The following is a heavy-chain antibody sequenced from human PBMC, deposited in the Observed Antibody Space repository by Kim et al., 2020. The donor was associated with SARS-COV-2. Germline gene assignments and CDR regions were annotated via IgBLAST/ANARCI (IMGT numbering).Heavy chain of an antibody. V-gene: IGHV4-59*11. CDR3: SKAWFAAPNWFAP. CDR1: GGSLIGHY. CDR2: IYNTENT. Sequence: SETLSLTCSVSGGSLIGHYWNWLRQPPGKGLEWIGHIYNTENTNYNPSLKSLVTISVDTSKNQFSLTLTSVTAADTAVYYCSKAWFAAPNWFAPWGQGTLVTVSS. D-gene: IGHD3-22*01. J-gene: IGHJ5*02.